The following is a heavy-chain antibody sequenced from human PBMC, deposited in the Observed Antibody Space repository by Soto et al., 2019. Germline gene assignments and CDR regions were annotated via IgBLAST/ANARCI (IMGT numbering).Heavy chain of an antibody. V-gene: IGHV1-69*13. CDR2: IIPMFGTP. J-gene: IGHJ4*02. CDR3: ARDSTAMVTTSFDY. Sequence: GASVKVSCKVSGGTFREYAMSWVRQAPGQGLEWMGGIIPMFGTPNYAEKFQGRVTITADESTNTAYMEVSSLTSGDTAVYYCARDSTAMVTTSFDYWGQGTLVTVSS. CDR1: GGTFREYA. D-gene: IGHD5-18*01.